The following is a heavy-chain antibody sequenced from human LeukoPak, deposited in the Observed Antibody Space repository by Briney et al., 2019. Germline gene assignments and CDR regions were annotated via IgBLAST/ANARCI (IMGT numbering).Heavy chain of an antibody. D-gene: IGHD3-10*01. V-gene: IGHV1-69*13. CDR1: GGTFSSYD. CDR3: AREDYYGSGSYYKRSPQYDI. Sequence: ASVKVSCKASGGTFSSYDISWVRQAPGQGLEWMGGIIPIFGTANYAQKFQGRVTITADESTSTAYMELSSLRSEDTAVYYCAREDYYGSGSYYKRSPQYDIWGQGTMVTVSS. CDR2: IIPIFGTA. J-gene: IGHJ3*02.